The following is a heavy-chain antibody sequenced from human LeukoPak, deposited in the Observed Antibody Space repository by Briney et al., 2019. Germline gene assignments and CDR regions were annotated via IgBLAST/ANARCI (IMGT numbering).Heavy chain of an antibody. CDR3: ARGKQWLVSYYYYMDV. V-gene: IGHV3-9*01. CDR1: GFTFDDYA. D-gene: IGHD6-19*01. CDR2: ISWNSGSI. Sequence: GGSLRLSCAASGFTFDDYAMHWVRQAPGKGLEWVSGISWNSGSIGYADSVKGRFTISRDNAKNTLYLQMNSLRAEDTAVYYCARGKQWLVSYYYYMDVWGKGTTVTVSS. J-gene: IGHJ6*03.